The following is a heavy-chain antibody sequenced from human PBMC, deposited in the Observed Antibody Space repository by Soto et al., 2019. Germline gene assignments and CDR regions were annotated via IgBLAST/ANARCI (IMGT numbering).Heavy chain of an antibody. Sequence: QVQLVQSGGEVKKPGASVTVSYKASGYTFINYHITWVRQAPGQGLEWMAWINTYNGMTDYAQRFQGRVTMTRDISTSTAYMELRNLGSDDTAVYFCAKSPRGEMATDWGQGTLDTVSS. V-gene: IGHV1-18*01. J-gene: IGHJ4*02. CDR3: AKSPRGEMATD. D-gene: IGHD5-12*01. CDR2: INTYNGMT. CDR1: GYTFINYH.